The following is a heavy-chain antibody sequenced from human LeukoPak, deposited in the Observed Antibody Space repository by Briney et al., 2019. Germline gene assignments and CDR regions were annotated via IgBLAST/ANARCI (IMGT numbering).Heavy chain of an antibody. D-gene: IGHD3-3*01. CDR1: GGSISSSSYY. V-gene: IGHV4-39*01. CDR3: ASGGYDFWSGYFPHDAFDI. CDR2: IYYSGST. J-gene: IGHJ3*02. Sequence: SETLSLTCTVSGGSISSSSYYLGWIRQPPGKGLEWIGSIYYSGSTYYNPSLKSRVTISVDTSKNQFSLKLSSVTAADTAVYYCASGGYDFWSGYFPHDAFDIWGQGTMVTVSS.